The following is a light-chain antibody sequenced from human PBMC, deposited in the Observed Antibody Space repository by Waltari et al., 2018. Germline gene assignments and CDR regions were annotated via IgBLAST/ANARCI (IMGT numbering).Light chain of an antibody. J-gene: IGKJ1*01. CDR3: QKYVRLPAT. V-gene: IGKV3-20*01. CDR1: QTVSRF. Sequence: IVLTQSPGTLSLSPGERGTLSCRASQTVSRFLAWYQQKPGQAPRLLIYGASTRATGIPDRFSGSGSGTDFSLTISSLEPEDFAIYYCQKYVRLPATFGQGTKVEIK. CDR2: GAS.